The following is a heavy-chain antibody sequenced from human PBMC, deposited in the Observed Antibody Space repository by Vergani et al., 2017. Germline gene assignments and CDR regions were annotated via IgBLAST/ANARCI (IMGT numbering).Heavy chain of an antibody. CDR3: AREFPDDI. Sequence: QVQLVQSGAEVKKPGASVKVSCKASGYTFTSYDINWVRQATGQGLEWMGWMNPNSGNTGYAQKFQGRVTMTRDTSIRTAYMELSRLISDDTAVYFCAREFPDDIWGQGTMVTVSS. CDR2: MNPNSGNT. V-gene: IGHV1-8*01. CDR1: GYTFTSYD. J-gene: IGHJ3*02.